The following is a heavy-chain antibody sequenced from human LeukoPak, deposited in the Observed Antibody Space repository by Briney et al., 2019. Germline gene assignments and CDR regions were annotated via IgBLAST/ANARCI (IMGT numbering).Heavy chain of an antibody. J-gene: IGHJ5*02. CDR3: ARLEVRGIQLAEDWFDP. CDR2: IYYSGST. D-gene: IGHD5-18*01. Sequence: TTSETLSLTCTVSGGSISSGGYYWSWIRQHPGKGLEWIGYIYYSGSTNYNPSLKSRVTISVDTSKNQFSLKLSSVTAADTAVYYCARLEVRGIQLAEDWFDPWGQGTLVTVSS. CDR1: GGSISSGGYY. V-gene: IGHV4-61*08.